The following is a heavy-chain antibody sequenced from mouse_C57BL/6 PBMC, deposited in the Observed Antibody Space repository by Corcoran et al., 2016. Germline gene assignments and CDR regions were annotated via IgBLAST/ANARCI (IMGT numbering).Heavy chain of an antibody. Sequence: QVQLQQSGPELVKPGASVKLSCKASGYTFTSYDINWAKQRPGQGLEWIGWIYPRDGRTKYNEKFKGKATLTVDTSSSTAYMELHSLTSEDSAVYFCARESDYWGQGTTLTVSS. V-gene: IGHV1-85*01. CDR2: IYPRDGRT. J-gene: IGHJ2*01. CDR3: ARESDY. CDR1: GYTFTSYD.